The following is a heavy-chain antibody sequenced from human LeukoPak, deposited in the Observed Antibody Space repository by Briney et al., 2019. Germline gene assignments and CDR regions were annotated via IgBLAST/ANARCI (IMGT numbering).Heavy chain of an antibody. CDR1: GFTVSKNY. CDR2: IYSDGST. Sequence: QPGGSLRLSCAVSGFTVSKNYLSWVRQAPGTGLEWVSVIYSDGSTLYADSVKGRFTISRDNSKDTLYLQMNSLRVEDTAVYYCARDVSTRYGMDVWGQGTTVTVSS. CDR3: ARDVSTRYGMDV. V-gene: IGHV3-66*01. J-gene: IGHJ6*02.